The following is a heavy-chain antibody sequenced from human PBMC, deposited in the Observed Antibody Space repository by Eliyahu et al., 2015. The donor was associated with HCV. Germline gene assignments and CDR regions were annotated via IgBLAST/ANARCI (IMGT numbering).Heavy chain of an antibody. V-gene: IGHV4-39*01. D-gene: IGHD6-19*01. J-gene: IGHJ4*02. Sequence: SRVTISVDTSKNQFSLKLSSVTAADTAVYYCARRLPTVYSSGWYFDYWGQGTLVTVSS. CDR3: ARRLPTVYSSGWYFDY.